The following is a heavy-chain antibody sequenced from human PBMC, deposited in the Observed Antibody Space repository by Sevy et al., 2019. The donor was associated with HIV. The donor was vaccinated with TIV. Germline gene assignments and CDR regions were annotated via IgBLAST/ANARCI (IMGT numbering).Heavy chain of an antibody. Sequence: SETLSLTCTVSGDSINTYYWSWIRQPPGKGLEWIGYVSTSGSTNCNPSLKSRGTISLDTSRNQVSLKVTSVTAADAAVYYCARLRWDLVVVPGATPVCYVDQWGQGTLVTVSS. CDR1: GDSINTYY. D-gene: IGHD2-2*01. J-gene: IGHJ4*02. V-gene: IGHV4-4*08. CDR2: VSTSGST. CDR3: ARLRWDLVVVPGATPVCYVDQ.